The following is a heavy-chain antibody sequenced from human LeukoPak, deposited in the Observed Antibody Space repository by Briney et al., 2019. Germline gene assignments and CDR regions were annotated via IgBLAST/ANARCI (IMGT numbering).Heavy chain of an antibody. V-gene: IGHV1-69-2*01. Sequence: ASVKISCKVSGYTFTDYYMHWVQQAPGKGLEWMGLVDPEDGETIYAEKFQGRVTITADTSTDTAYMELSSLRSEDTAVYYCATQSDIVVVPYYYMDVWGKGTTVTVSS. CDR3: ATQSDIVVVPYYYMDV. D-gene: IGHD2-2*01. J-gene: IGHJ6*03. CDR2: VDPEDGET. CDR1: GYTFTDYY.